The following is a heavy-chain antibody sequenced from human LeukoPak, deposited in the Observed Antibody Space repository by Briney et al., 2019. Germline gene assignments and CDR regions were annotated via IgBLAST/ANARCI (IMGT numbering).Heavy chain of an antibody. V-gene: IGHV1-69*13. D-gene: IGHD3-3*02. CDR2: IIPIFGTA. CDR3: ARNAFKTSSENYFDF. J-gene: IGHJ4*02. Sequence: SVKVSCKASGGTFSSYAISWVRQAPGQGLEWMGGIIPIFGTANYAQKFQGRVTITADESTSTAYMELSSLRSEDTAVYYCARNAFKTSSENYFDFWGRGTLVTVSS. CDR1: GGTFSSYA.